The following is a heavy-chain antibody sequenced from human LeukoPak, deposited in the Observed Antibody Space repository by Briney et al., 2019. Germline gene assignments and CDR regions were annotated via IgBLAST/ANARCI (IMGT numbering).Heavy chain of an antibody. CDR3: ARVPGSSGYYDY. CDR2: INEAGSEM. Sequence: PGGSLRLSCVASGITLSTYWMGWVRQAPGKGLEWVANINEAGSEMYYVDSVKGRFTISRDNFKNSLYLQMNSLRAEDTAKYYCARVPGSSGYYDYWGQGTLVTVSS. CDR1: GITLSTYW. D-gene: IGHD6-19*01. J-gene: IGHJ4*02. V-gene: IGHV3-7*03.